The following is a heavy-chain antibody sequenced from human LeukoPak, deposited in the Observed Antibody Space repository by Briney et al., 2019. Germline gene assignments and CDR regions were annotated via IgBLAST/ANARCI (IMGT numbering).Heavy chain of an antibody. D-gene: IGHD5-12*01. CDR1: GYSFTSYW. CDR3: ASGGYSGYEDYYYGMDV. Sequence: GESLQISCKGSGYSFTSYWIGWVRQMPGKGLEWMGIIYPGDSDTRYSPSFQGQVTISADKSISTAYLQWSSLKASDTAMYYCASGGYSGYEDYYYGMDVWGQGTTVTVSS. V-gene: IGHV5-51*01. J-gene: IGHJ6*02. CDR2: IYPGDSDT.